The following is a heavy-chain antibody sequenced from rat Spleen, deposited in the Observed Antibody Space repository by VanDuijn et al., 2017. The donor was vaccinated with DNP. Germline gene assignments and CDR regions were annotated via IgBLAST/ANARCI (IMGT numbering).Heavy chain of an antibody. J-gene: IGHJ1*01. V-gene: IGHV5-7*01. CDR3: AATPYGYNSWYFDF. Sequence: EVQLVESGGGLVQPGRSLKLSCAASGFTFSDYNMAWVRQAPKKGLEWVATIFYDGTTTHYGDSVKGRFTISRDNAKSTLYLQMDSLRSEDTATYYCAATPYGYNSWYFDFWGPGTMVTVSS. CDR2: IFYDGTTT. CDR1: GFTFSDYN. D-gene: IGHD1-6*01.